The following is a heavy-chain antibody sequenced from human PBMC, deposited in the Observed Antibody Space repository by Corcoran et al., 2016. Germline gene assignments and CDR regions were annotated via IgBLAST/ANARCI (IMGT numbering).Heavy chain of an antibody. CDR2: IFSNDEK. CDR3: ARIPAPMITFGGVIVGGAFDI. CDR1: GFPLSNARMG. J-gene: IGHJ3*02. D-gene: IGHD3-16*02. Sequence: QVTLKESGPVLVKPTETLTLTCTVSGFPLSNARMGVSWIRQPPGKALEWLAHIFSNDEKSYSTSLKSRLTISKDTSKSQVVLTMTNMDPVDTATYYCARIPAPMITFGGVIVGGAFDIWGQGTMVTVSS. V-gene: IGHV2-26*01.